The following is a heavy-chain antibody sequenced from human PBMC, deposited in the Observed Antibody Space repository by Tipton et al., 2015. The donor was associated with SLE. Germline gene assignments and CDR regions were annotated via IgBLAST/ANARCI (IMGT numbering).Heavy chain of an antibody. V-gene: IGHV4-39*01. CDR3: ARQDSSGYDY. D-gene: IGHD3-22*01. J-gene: IGHJ4*02. Sequence: TLSLTCTVSGGSISSSGYYWSWIRQPPGKGLEWIGEINHSGSTNYNPSLKSRVTISVDTSKNQFSLKLSSVTAADTAVYYCARQDSSGYDYWGQGTLVTVSS. CDR1: GGSISSSGYY. CDR2: INHSGST.